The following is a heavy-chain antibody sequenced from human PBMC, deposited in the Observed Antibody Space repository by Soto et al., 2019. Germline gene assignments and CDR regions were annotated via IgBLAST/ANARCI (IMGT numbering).Heavy chain of an antibody. Sequence: GSLRLSCAASGFTFSSYGMHWVRQAPGKGLEWVAVISYDGSNKYYADSVKGRFTISRDNSKNTLYLQMNSLRAEDTAVYYCAKRVKVGWDYYYGMDVWGQGTTVTVSS. J-gene: IGHJ6*02. CDR1: GFTFSSYG. V-gene: IGHV3-30*18. CDR2: ISYDGSNK. D-gene: IGHD1-26*01. CDR3: AKRVKVGWDYYYGMDV.